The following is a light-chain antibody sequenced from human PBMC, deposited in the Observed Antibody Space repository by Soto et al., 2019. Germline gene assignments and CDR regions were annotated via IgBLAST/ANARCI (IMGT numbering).Light chain of an antibody. J-gene: IGLJ3*02. CDR1: SSDVGGYNY. Sequence: QSVLTQPASVSGSPGQSITISCTGTSSDVGGYNYVSWYQQHPGKAPKLMIYEVSNRPSGVSNRFSGSKSGNTASLTISGLQADDEADYYCRSYTSSSPRVFGGGSKLTVL. CDR2: EVS. V-gene: IGLV2-14*01. CDR3: RSYTSSSPRV.